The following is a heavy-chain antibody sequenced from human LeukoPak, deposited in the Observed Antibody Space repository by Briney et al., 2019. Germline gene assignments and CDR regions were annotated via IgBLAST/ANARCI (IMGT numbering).Heavy chain of an antibody. D-gene: IGHD3-10*01. CDR1: GGSLSGYY. CDR2: INHSGST. CDR3: ARCLQIKKIYGSGNIYWFDP. Sequence: PSETLSLTCAVYGGSLSGYYWSWIRQPPGKGLEWIGEINHSGSTNYNPSLKSRVTISVDTSKNQFSLKLSSVTAADTAVHYCARCLQIKKIYGSGNIYWFDPWGQGTLVTVSS. V-gene: IGHV4-34*01. J-gene: IGHJ5*02.